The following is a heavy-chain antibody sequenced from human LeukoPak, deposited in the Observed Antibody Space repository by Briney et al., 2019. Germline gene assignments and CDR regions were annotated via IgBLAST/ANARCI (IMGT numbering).Heavy chain of an antibody. CDR2: ISGSGDNT. D-gene: IGHD4-23*01. Sequence: GGPLRLSCAASGFTFSSYAMDWVRQAPGKGLEWASSISGSGDNTNYADSVRGRFTISRGNSKKTLSLQMNNLREEDTAIYYCAKVRRPTVAATDDFDVWGQGTMVTVSS. V-gene: IGHV3-23*01. J-gene: IGHJ3*01. CDR1: GFTFSSYA. CDR3: AKVRRPTVAATDDFDV.